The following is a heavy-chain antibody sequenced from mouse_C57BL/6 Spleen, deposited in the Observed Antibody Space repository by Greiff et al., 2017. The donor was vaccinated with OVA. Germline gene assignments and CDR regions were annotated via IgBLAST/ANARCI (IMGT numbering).Heavy chain of an antibody. Sequence: VQLQQSGAELVRPGASVTLSCKASGYTFTDYEMHWVKQTPVHGLEWIGAIDPETGGTAYNQKFKGKAILTADKSSSTAYMELRSLTSEDSAVYYCTTRYYGSSYDYWGQGTTLTVSS. CDR1: GYTFTDYE. V-gene: IGHV1-15*01. J-gene: IGHJ2*01. D-gene: IGHD1-1*01. CDR3: TTRYYGSSYDY. CDR2: IDPETGGT.